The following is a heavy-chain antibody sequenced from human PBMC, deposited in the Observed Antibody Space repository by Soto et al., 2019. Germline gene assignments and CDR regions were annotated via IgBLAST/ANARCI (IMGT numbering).Heavy chain of an antibody. J-gene: IGHJ3*02. V-gene: IGHV3-23*01. Sequence: EVQLLESGGNLLQPGGSLRLSCAISGFRFSASAMTWVRQAPGKGLEWVSAISGSGANTYYADSVKGRFTISRDNSRDTLYLQMDSLRAEDTAVYYCAKDQGLAIPGGYDAFDIWGQGTMVTVSS. CDR3: AKDQGLAIPGGYDAFDI. CDR1: GFRFSASA. CDR2: ISGSGANT. D-gene: IGHD3-9*01.